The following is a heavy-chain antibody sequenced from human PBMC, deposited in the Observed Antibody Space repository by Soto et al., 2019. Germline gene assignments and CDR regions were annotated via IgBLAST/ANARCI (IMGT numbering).Heavy chain of an antibody. CDR1: GFTFSNYW. J-gene: IGHJ4*02. CDR3: SRDVVVGAKALNY. D-gene: IGHD2-15*01. CDR2: IKEDGSEK. V-gene: IGHV3-7*01. Sequence: GGSLRLSCAASGFTFSNYWMTWVRQAPGKGLEWVANIKEDGSEKHCVDSVKGRFTISRDNDKNSLYLQMNSLRVEDTAVYFCSRDVVVGAKALNYWGQGGLVTVSS.